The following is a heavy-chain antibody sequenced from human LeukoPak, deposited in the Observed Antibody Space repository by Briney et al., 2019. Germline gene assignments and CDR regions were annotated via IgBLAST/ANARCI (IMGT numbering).Heavy chain of an antibody. V-gene: IGHV5-51*01. CDR2: IYPGDSDT. CDR3: ARLTRSVVDGMDV. J-gene: IGHJ6*02. Sequence: GESLKISCEGSGYSFTSYWIAWVRQMPGKGLEWMGIIYPGDSDTRYSPSFQGQVTISADKSISTAYLQWSSLKASDTAMYYCARLTRSVVDGMDVWGQGTTVTVSS. CDR1: GYSFTSYW. D-gene: IGHD4-23*01.